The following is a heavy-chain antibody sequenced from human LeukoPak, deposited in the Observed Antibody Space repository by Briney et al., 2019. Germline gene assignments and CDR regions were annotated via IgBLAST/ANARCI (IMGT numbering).Heavy chain of an antibody. Sequence: GASVKVSCKASGYTFTGHYMHWVRQAPGQGLEWMGWINPNSGGTKYAQKFQGRVTLTRDTSISTAYMELSRLRCDDTAVYYCARSDDFWSGPPFDPWGQGTLVTVSS. D-gene: IGHD3-3*01. CDR3: ARSDDFWSGPPFDP. V-gene: IGHV1-2*02. J-gene: IGHJ5*02. CDR1: GYTFTGHY. CDR2: INPNSGGT.